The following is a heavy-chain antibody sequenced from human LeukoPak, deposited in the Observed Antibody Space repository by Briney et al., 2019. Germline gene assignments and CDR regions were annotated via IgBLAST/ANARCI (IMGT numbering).Heavy chain of an antibody. V-gene: IGHV3-53*01. J-gene: IGHJ3*02. D-gene: IGHD2-8*01. CDR1: GFTVSSNY. Sequence: GGSLRLSCAASGFTVSSNYMSWVRQAPGKGLEWISVIYSGGSTYYADSVKGRFTISRDNSKNTLYLQMNSLRAEDTAVYYCARDNTKLDAFDIWGQGTMVTVSS. CDR2: IYSGGST. CDR3: ARDNTKLDAFDI.